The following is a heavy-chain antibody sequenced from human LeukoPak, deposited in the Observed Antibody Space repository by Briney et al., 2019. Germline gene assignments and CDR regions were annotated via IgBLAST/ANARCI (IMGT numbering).Heavy chain of an antibody. J-gene: IGHJ4*02. Sequence: TSETLSLTCTVSGGSISSGGYYWSWIRQPPGKGLEWIGYIYHSGSTYYNPSLKSRVTISVDTSKNQFSLKLSSVTAADTAVYYCARAAPRSSVRPYYFDYWGQGTLVTVSS. D-gene: IGHD3-10*01. CDR1: GGSISSGGYY. CDR2: IYHSGST. V-gene: IGHV4-30-2*01. CDR3: ARAAPRSSVRPYYFDY.